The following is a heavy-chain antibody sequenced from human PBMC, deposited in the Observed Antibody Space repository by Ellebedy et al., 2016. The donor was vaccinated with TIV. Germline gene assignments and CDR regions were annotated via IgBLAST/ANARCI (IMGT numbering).Heavy chain of an antibody. D-gene: IGHD3-10*01. CDR1: GFTFSSYG. V-gene: IGHV3-30*18. CDR3: AKDGYGSGSYNDAFDI. J-gene: IGHJ3*02. CDR2: ISYDGSNK. Sequence: GGSLRLXXAASGFTFSSYGMHWVRQAPGKGLEWVAVISYDGSNKYYADSVKGRFTISRDNSKNTLYLQMNSLRAEDTAVYYCAKDGYGSGSYNDAFDIWGQGTMVTVSS.